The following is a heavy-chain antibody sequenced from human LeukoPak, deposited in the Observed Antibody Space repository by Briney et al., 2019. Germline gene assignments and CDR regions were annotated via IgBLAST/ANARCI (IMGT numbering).Heavy chain of an antibody. J-gene: IGHJ4*02. V-gene: IGHV1-69*04. CDR2: IIPILGIA. D-gene: IGHD3-22*01. CDR3: ARAGYYYDSSGYYYDY. CDR1: GGTFSSYA. Sequence: SVKVSCKASGGTFSSYAISWVRQAPGQGLEWMGRIIPILGIANYAQKFQGRVTITADKSTSTAYMELSSLRSEDTAVYYCARAGYYYDSSGYYYDYWGQGTLVTVSS.